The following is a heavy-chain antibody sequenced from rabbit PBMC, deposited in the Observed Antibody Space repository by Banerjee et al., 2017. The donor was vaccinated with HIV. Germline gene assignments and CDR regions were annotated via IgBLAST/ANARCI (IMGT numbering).Heavy chain of an antibody. CDR3: ARGGAGSSYYTTYFNL. CDR1: GFSFSNSYY. V-gene: IGHV1S40*01. D-gene: IGHD8-1*01. J-gene: IGHJ4*01. Sequence: QSLEESGGDLVKPGASLTLTCTASGFSFSNSYYMCRVRQAPGKGLELIACIYTGSGSTYYASWVNGRFTISRSTSLNTVTLQMTSLTAADTATYFCARGGAGSSYYTTYFNLWGPGTLVTVS. CDR2: IYTGSGST.